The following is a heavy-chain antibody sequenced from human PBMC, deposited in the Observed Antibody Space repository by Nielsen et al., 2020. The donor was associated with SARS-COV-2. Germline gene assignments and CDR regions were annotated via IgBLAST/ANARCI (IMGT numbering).Heavy chain of an antibody. J-gene: IGHJ6*02. CDR3: ASDSNSYNYYYYYGMAV. D-gene: IGHD2-2*01. V-gene: IGHV3-30*03. Sequence: GGSLRLSCAASGFTFSSYGMHWVRQAPGKGLEWVAVISYDGSNKYYADSVKGRFTISRDNSKNTLNLQMNSLRAEDTAVYYCASDSNSYNYYYYYGMAVWGQGTTVTFSS. CDR1: GFTFSSYG. CDR2: ISYDGSNK.